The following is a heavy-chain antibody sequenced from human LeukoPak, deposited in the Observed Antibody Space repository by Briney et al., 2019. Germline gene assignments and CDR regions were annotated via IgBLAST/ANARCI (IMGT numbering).Heavy chain of an antibody. Sequence: GGSLRLSCTASGFTVATNYMNWVRQPPGKGLEWVSILYSGADTYYADSVKGRFVVSRDSSKNMLFLHMNALRPEDTAVYYCARIGDHFHWYLDLWGRGTLATVSS. CDR2: LYSGADT. J-gene: IGHJ2*01. CDR3: ARIGDHFHWYLDL. D-gene: IGHD3-3*02. CDR1: GFTVATNY. V-gene: IGHV3-53*01.